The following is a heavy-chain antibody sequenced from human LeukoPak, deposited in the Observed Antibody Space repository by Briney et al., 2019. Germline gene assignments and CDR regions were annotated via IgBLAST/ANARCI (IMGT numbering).Heavy chain of an antibody. CDR2: ISSSSSYI. Sequence: GGSLRLSCAASGFTFSSYSMNWVRQAPGKGLEWVSSISSSSSYIYYADSVKGRFTISRDNAKNSLYLQMNSLRAEDTAVYYCARDYSSSWLDGDYYYYMDVWGKGTTVTISS. D-gene: IGHD6-13*01. CDR1: GFTFSSYS. V-gene: IGHV3-21*01. CDR3: ARDYSSSWLDGDYYYYMDV. J-gene: IGHJ6*03.